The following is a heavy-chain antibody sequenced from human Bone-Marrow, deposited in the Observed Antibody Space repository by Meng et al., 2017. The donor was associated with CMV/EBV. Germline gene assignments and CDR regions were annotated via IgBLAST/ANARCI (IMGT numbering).Heavy chain of an antibody. CDR2: INPNSGGT. CDR3: ARRQYHLVGLAAFDI. D-gene: IGHD2-2*01. J-gene: IGHJ3*02. CDR1: GYTFTSYY. V-gene: IGHV1-2*02. Sequence: ASVKVSCKASGYTFTSYYMHWVRQAPGQGLEWMGWINPNSGGTNYAQKFQGRVTMTRDTSISTAYMALSRLRYDDTAVYYCARRQYHLVGLAAFDICGQGTMVTVSS.